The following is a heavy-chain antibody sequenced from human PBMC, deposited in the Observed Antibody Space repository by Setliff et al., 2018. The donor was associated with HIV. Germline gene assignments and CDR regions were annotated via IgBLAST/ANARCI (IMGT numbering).Heavy chain of an antibody. CDR1: GGPLNSRNW. V-gene: IGHV4-4*02. Sequence: TSETLSLTCAVSGGPLNSRNWWSWVRQPPGKGLEWIGEVFHGGSANSNASLRSRVMISVDTSKNQFSLKLSAVTAADTAVYYCARDHVFGSRTGFDPWGPGILVTVSS. CDR3: ARDHVFGSRTGFDP. CDR2: VFHGGSA. J-gene: IGHJ5*02. D-gene: IGHD3-10*01.